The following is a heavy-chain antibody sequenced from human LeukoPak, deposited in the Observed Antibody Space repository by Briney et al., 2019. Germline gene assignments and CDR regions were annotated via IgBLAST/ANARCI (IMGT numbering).Heavy chain of an antibody. CDR2: IDYSGST. CDR1: GGSISSGGYY. V-gene: IGHV4-31*03. CDR3: ARDRGGYSSSGFDP. J-gene: IGHJ5*02. Sequence: SETLSLTCTVSGGSISSGGYYWSWIRQHPGKGLEWIGHIDYSGSTYYNPSLKSRVIIPVDTSKNQFSLKLSSVTAADTAVYYCARDRGGYSSSGFDPWGQGTLVTVSS. D-gene: IGHD6-6*01.